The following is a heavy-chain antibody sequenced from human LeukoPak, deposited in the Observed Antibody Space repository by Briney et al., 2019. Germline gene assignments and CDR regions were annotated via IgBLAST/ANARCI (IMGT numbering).Heavy chain of an antibody. Sequence: SETLSLTCAVYGGSFSGYYWSWIRQPPGKGLEWIGEINHSGSTNYNPSLKSRVTMSVDTSKKQFSLKLSSVTAADTAVYYCARGAENWFDPWGQGTLVTVSS. CDR3: ARGAENWFDP. CDR1: GGSFSGYY. V-gene: IGHV4-34*01. J-gene: IGHJ5*02. CDR2: INHSGST.